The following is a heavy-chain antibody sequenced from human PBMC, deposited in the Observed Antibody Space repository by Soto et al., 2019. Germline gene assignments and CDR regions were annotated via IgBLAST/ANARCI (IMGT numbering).Heavy chain of an antibody. Sequence: GESLKICCKGSGYSFTSYWISWVRQMPGKGLEWMGRIDPSDTYTNYSPSFQGHVTISADKSISTAYLQWSSLKASDTAMYYCARRGIAVAAYYYYGMDVWGQGTTVTVSS. V-gene: IGHV5-10-1*01. CDR1: GYSFTSYW. CDR3: ARRGIAVAAYYYYGMDV. CDR2: IDPSDTYT. J-gene: IGHJ6*02. D-gene: IGHD6-19*01.